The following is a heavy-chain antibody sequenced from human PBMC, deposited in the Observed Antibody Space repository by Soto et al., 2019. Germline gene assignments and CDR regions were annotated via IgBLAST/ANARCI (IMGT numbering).Heavy chain of an antibody. CDR2: ISNSGST. CDR1: GGSVTSDEDY. J-gene: IGHJ4*02. CDR3: ATESGSTYGYFDY. Sequence: SETLSLTCTVSGGSVTSDEDYWSWIRQSPGKGLEWIGYISNSGSTGYNPSLKTRLSMPVDRSKNQFTLRLTSVTAADTAVYFCATESGSTYGYFDYWGQGTQVTVSS. D-gene: IGHD4-17*01. V-gene: IGHV4-30-4*01.